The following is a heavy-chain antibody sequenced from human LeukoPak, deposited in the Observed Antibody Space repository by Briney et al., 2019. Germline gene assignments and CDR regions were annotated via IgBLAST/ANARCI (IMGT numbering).Heavy chain of an antibody. CDR3: ARDHLRRP. CDR2: IYSGGDT. CDR1: GFTVSLTY. D-gene: IGHD3-16*01. Sequence: PGGSLRLSCAPSGFTVSLTYMTWVRQAPGKGLEWVSLIYSGGDTNYADSVKGRFTIFRDNSKNTLYLQMRNLRPEDTAIYYCARDHLRRPWGQGILVTVSS. J-gene: IGHJ5*02. V-gene: IGHV3-53*01.